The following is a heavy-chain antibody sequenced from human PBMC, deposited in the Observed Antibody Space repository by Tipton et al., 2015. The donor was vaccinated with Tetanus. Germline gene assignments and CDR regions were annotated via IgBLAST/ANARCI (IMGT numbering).Heavy chain of an antibody. Sequence: TLSLTCTVSGDSVSTGNFYWSWIRQPPGKGLEWIAFIHHSGLAFSKPSLKSRVSISIDTSQNQFSLRLTSVTAADTAVYFCARNVYSVANDPFDIWGHGNLVNVSS. CDR3: ARNVYSVANDPFDI. V-gene: IGHV4-30-4*01. CDR2: IHHSGLA. J-gene: IGHJ3*02. D-gene: IGHD2-15*01. CDR1: GDSVSTGNFY.